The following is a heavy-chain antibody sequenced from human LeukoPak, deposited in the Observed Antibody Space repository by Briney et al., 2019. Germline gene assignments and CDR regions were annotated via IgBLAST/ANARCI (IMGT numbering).Heavy chain of an antibody. V-gene: IGHV5-51*01. CDR2: IYAGDSET. CDR1: GYSFTHSW. CDR3: ARLVGATIQFDY. J-gene: IGHJ4*02. D-gene: IGHD1-26*01. Sequence: GESLKISCKGSGYSFTHSWIGWVRQMPGKGLEWMGIIYAGDSETRYSPSFRGQVTISADRSITTAYLQWSSLKASDSAMYYCARLVGATIQFDYWGQGTLVTVSS.